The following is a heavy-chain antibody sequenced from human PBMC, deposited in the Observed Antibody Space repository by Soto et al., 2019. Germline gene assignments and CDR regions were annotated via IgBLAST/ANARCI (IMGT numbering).Heavy chain of an antibody. V-gene: IGHV6-1*01. CDR1: GDSVSSNSAA. CDR3: AREGIAVAGNYYYYYGMDV. J-gene: IGHJ6*02. Sequence: TLSLTCAISGDSVSSNSAAWNWIRQSPSRGLEWLGRTYYRSKWYNDYAVSVKSRITINPDTSKNQFSLQLNSVTPEDTAVYYCAREGIAVAGNYYYYYGMDVWGQGTTVTVSS. CDR2: TYYRSKWYN. D-gene: IGHD6-19*01.